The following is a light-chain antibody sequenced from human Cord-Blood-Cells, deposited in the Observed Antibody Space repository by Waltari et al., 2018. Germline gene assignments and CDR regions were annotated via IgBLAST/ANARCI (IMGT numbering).Light chain of an antibody. CDR3: CSYAGSSTFDWV. V-gene: IGLV2-23*03. CDR1: SSDVGSYNL. Sequence: QSALTQPASVSGSPGQSITISCTGTSSDVGSYNLVSWYQQHPCTAPKLMIYEGSKRPSGVSNRFSCSKSGNTASLTISGLQAEDEADYYCCSYAGSSTFDWVFGGGTKLTVL. J-gene: IGLJ3*02. CDR2: EGS.